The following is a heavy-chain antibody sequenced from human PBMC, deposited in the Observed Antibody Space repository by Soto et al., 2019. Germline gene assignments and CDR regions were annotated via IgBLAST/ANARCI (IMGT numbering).Heavy chain of an antibody. Sequence: EVQLVESGGGLVQPGGSLKLSCAASGFTFSGSAIHWVRQASGKGLEWVGRIRSKANSHATAYAASLKGSFTISRDDSKNTAYQQMNSLKTEDTAVYYCTIATVVVTEYYFDYWGQGTLVTVSS. V-gene: IGHV3-73*01. J-gene: IGHJ4*02. D-gene: IGHD2-21*02. CDR2: IRSKANSHAT. CDR1: GFTFSGSA. CDR3: TIATVVVTEYYFDY.